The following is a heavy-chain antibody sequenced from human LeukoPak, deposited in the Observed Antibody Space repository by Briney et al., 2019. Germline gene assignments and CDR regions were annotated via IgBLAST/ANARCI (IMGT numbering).Heavy chain of an antibody. CDR1: GFTFSSYG. J-gene: IGHJ4*02. CDR3: ARDSGSSYGYDY. D-gene: IGHD5-18*01. CDR2: TRNKANSYTT. Sequence: GRSLRLSCAASGFTFSSYGMHWVRQAPGKGLEWVGRTRNKANSYTTEYAASVRGRFTISRDDSENSLYLQMSSLKTEDTAVYYCARDSGSSYGYDYWGQGTLVTVSS. V-gene: IGHV3-72*01.